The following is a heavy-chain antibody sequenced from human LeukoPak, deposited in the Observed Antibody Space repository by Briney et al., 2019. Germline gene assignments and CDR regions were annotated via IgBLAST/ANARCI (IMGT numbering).Heavy chain of an antibody. V-gene: IGHV1-46*01. D-gene: IGHD6-13*01. CDR3: ARAPDEQQLADYFDY. CDR2: INPSGGST. CDR1: GYTFTSYY. J-gene: IGHJ4*02. Sequence: GASVKVSCKAFGYTFTSYYMHWVRQAPGQGLEWMGIINPSGGSTSYAQKFQGRVTMTRDTSTSTVYMELSGLRSEDTAVYYCARAPDEQQLADYFDYWGQGTLVTVSS.